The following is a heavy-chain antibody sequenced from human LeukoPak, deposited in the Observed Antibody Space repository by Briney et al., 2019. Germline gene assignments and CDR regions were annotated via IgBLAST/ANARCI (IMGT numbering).Heavy chain of an antibody. D-gene: IGHD1-26*01. Sequence: PGGSLRLSCAASGFTFSDYSMSWIRQAPGKGLEWISYITSSGSTISYADSVKGRFTISRDNAKNSLYLQMNSLRAEDTAVYYCARARYSGSYYYFDYWGQGTLVTVSS. V-gene: IGHV3-11*01. J-gene: IGHJ4*02. CDR3: ARARYSGSYYYFDY. CDR1: GFTFSDYS. CDR2: ITSSGSTI.